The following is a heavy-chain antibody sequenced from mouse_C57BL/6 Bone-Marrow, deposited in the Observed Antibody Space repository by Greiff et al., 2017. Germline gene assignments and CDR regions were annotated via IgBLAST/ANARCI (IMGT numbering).Heavy chain of an antibody. D-gene: IGHD2-1*01. Sequence: VQLQQPGAELVKPGASVKLSCKASGYTFTSYWMHWVKQRPGRGLEWIGRIDPNSGGTKYNEKFKSKATLTVDKPSSTAYMQLSSQTSEDSVVYYCARGGNYYSYYAMDYWGQGTSVTVSS. V-gene: IGHV1-72*01. CDR3: ARGGNYYSYYAMDY. J-gene: IGHJ4*01. CDR2: IDPNSGGT. CDR1: GYTFTSYW.